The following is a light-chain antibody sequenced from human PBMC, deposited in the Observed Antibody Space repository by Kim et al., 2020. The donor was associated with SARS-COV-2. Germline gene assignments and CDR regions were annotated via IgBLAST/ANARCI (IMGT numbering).Light chain of an antibody. CDR1: SSNIGSNA. V-gene: IGLV1-44*01. J-gene: IGLJ2*01. Sequence: GQRVNISCSGSSSNIGSNAVNWYQQLPGTAPKLLIYTNSQRPSGVPDRFSGSESGTSAPLAISGLQSEDEADYYCAAWDDSLNAAVFGGGTKLTVL. CDR2: TNS. CDR3: AAWDDSLNAAV.